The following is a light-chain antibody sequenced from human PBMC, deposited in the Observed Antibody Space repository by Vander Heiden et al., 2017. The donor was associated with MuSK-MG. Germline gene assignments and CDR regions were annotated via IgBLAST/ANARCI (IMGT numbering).Light chain of an antibody. Sequence: DIQMTQSPSSLSASVGDRVTITCRASQRISSYLSWYQQKPGKAPKLLIYAASSLQSGVPSRFSGSGSGTDFILTISSLQPEDFATYYCQQSYRTPHTFGQGTRLEIK. V-gene: IGKV1-39*01. CDR3: QQSYRTPHT. CDR2: AAS. CDR1: QRISSY. J-gene: IGKJ5*01.